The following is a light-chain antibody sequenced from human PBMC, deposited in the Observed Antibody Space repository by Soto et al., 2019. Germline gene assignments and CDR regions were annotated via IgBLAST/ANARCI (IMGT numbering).Light chain of an antibody. J-gene: IGLJ2*01. V-gene: IGLV4-60*02. CDR1: SGHSSYI. Sequence: QSVLTQSSSASASLGSSVKLTCTLSSGHSSYIIAWHQQQPGKAPRYLMKLEGSGSYNKGSAVPDRFSGSSSGADRYLTISNLQFEDEADYYCETWDSNPRVFGGGTKLTVL. CDR3: ETWDSNPRV. CDR2: LEGSGSY.